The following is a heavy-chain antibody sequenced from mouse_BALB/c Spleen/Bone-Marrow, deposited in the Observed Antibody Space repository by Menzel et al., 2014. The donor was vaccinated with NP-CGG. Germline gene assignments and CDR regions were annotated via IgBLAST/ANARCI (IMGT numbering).Heavy chain of an antibody. CDR3: TRREYYRYDRAMDY. CDR1: GYTFTSYY. Sequence: QVQLKDSGAELVKPGASVKLSCKASGYTFTSYYMHWVKQRPGQGLEWIGEINPSNGGTNFNEKFKSKATLTVDKSSSTAYMQLSSLTSEDSAVYYCTRREYYRYDRAMDYWGQGTSVTVSS. J-gene: IGHJ4*01. CDR2: INPSNGGT. D-gene: IGHD2-14*01. V-gene: IGHV1S81*02.